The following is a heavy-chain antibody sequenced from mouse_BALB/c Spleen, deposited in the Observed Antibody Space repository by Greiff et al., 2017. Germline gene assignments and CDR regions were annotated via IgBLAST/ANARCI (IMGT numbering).Heavy chain of an antibody. D-gene: IGHD2-12*01. J-gene: IGHJ4*01. CDR1: GFTFSSYA. CDR3: ARGGYRGYAMDY. Sequence: EVQRVESGGGLVKPGGSLKLSCAASGFTFSSYAMSWVRQTPEKRLEWVASISSGGSTYYPDSVKGRFTISRDNARNILYLQMSSLRSEDTAMYYCARGGYRGYAMDYWGQGTSVTVSS. V-gene: IGHV5-6-5*01. CDR2: ISSGGST.